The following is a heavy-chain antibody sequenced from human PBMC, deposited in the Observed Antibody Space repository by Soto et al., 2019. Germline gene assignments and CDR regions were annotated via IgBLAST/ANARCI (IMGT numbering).Heavy chain of an antibody. CDR2: IWYDGSNK. CDR3: ARDSSNSPDYYYYYGMDV. Sequence: GGSLRLSCAASGFTFSSYGMHWVRQAPGKGLEWVAVIWYDGSNKYYADSVKGRFTISRDNSKNTLYLQMNSLRAEDTAVYYCARDSSNSPDYYYYYGMDVWGQGTTVTVSS. D-gene: IGHD1-1*01. J-gene: IGHJ6*02. V-gene: IGHV3-33*01. CDR1: GFTFSSYG.